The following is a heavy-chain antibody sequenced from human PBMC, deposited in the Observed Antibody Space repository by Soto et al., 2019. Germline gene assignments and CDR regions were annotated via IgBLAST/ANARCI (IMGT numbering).Heavy chain of an antibody. D-gene: IGHD5-18*01. CDR2: ISYDGSLQ. Sequence: QAQLVESGAGVVQPGRSLRLSCAASGFAFSSYGMHWVRQAPGTGLEWVAVISYDGSLQHYADSVKGRFTISRDNSKNMVLLQMSSLRAEDTAVYYCVSDRGYGHDSVPYSWGQGTLVSVSS. CDR1: GFAFSSYG. CDR3: VSDRGYGHDSVPYS. V-gene: IGHV3-30*03. J-gene: IGHJ4*02.